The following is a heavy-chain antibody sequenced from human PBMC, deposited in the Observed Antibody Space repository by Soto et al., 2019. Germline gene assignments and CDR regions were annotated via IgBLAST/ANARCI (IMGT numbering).Heavy chain of an antibody. CDR1: GGSISVGVYS. CDR3: AKEPNP. J-gene: IGHJ5*02. V-gene: IGHV4-30-2*01. Sequence: LSLTSAFSGGSISVGVYSWTWFAQPPGKGLEWIGYTYHSGSTYSNPSLKSRATISVDRSKTQFSLKLTSVTPRNRAWYNGAKEPNPLGQGTLVTVSS. CDR2: TYHSGST.